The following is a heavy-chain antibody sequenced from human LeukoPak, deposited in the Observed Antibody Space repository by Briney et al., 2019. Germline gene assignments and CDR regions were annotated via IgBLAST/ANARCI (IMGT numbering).Heavy chain of an antibody. CDR3: ARTGDGYNL. CDR1: GYSCTSYV. Sequence: GASVKVSCKASGYSCTSYVITWVRQAPGQGLEWMGWISTYNGNTNYAQKLQGRVTMTTDTSTSTGYMELRNLRSDDTAVYYCARTGDGYNLWGQGTLVTVSS. J-gene: IGHJ4*02. D-gene: IGHD5-24*01. V-gene: IGHV1-18*01. CDR2: ISTYNGNT.